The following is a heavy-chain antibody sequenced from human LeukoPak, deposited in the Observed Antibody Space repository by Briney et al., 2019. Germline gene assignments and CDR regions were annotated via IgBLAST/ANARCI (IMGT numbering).Heavy chain of an antibody. CDR2: IYYTEKA. Sequence: PSGTLSLTCTGSGVSITSIYYWGWIRRPPGKGLEWVGNIYYTEKAYYNLSLKSRLTMSVDTSRNQFSMKLTSVTAAETAVYYCARGRDGMGFDPWGQGTLVIVSS. J-gene: IGHJ5*02. CDR1: GVSITSIYY. D-gene: IGHD5-24*01. V-gene: IGHV4-39*07. CDR3: ARGRDGMGFDP.